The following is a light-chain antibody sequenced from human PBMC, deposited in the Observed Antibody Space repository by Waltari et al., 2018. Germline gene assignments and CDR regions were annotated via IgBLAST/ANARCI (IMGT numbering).Light chain of an antibody. Sequence: DIQMTPSPSSLAASVGARVTITCRASQSISTYVNCYQQKPGKVPKVLIYAASSLHRGVPSRFSGSGSGTDFTLTISSLQPEDFATYYCQQSYSTPFTFGPGTIVDIK. CDR2: AAS. J-gene: IGKJ3*01. CDR1: QSISTY. V-gene: IGKV1-39*01. CDR3: QQSYSTPFT.